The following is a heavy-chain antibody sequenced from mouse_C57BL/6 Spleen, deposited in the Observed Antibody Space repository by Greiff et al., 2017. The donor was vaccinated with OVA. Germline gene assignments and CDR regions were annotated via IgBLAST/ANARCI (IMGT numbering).Heavy chain of an antibody. J-gene: IGHJ3*01. CDR3: AREGFYSNYQFAY. Sequence: QVQLQQPGAELVRPGSSVKLSCKASGYTFTSYWMHWVKQRPIQGLEWIGNIDPSDSETPYTQKFKDKATLTVDKSSSTAYMQLSSLTSEDSAVYYCAREGFYSNYQFAYWGQGTLVTVSA. V-gene: IGHV1-52*01. D-gene: IGHD2-5*01. CDR2: IDPSDSET. CDR1: GYTFTSYW.